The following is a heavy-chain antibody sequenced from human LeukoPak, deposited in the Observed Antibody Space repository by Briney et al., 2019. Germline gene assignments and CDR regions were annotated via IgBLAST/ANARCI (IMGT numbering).Heavy chain of an antibody. Sequence: PGGSLRIFYAASGFTFNNYGMHGVPQAPGKGLEWVAFVRYDGSYKYYADSVKGRFTISRDNAKNSLYLQMNSLRAEDTAVYYCAARKSSEGNYWGQGTLVTVSS. V-gene: IGHV3-30*02. D-gene: IGHD6-19*01. CDR2: VRYDGSYK. J-gene: IGHJ4*02. CDR1: GFTFNNYG. CDR3: AARKSSEGNY.